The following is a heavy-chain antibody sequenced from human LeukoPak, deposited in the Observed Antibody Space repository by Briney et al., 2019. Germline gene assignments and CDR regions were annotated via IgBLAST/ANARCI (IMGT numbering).Heavy chain of an antibody. CDR3: ARAWQQLVNFDY. Sequence: SVKVSCKASGGTFSSEAFIWVRQAPGQGLEWMGGIIPIFGRADYAQKFQDIVTINTDESTSTVYMELSSLRSEDTAVYYCARAWQQLVNFDYWGQGTLVTVSS. D-gene: IGHD6-13*01. CDR1: GGTFSSEA. CDR2: IIPIFGRA. J-gene: IGHJ4*02. V-gene: IGHV1-69*05.